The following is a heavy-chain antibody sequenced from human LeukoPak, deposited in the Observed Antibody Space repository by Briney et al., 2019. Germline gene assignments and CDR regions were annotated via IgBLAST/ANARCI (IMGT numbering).Heavy chain of an antibody. J-gene: IGHJ4*02. D-gene: IGHD3-10*01. CDR3: AREGGYYGSGSYYIPLDY. CDR1: GFTFSSYG. CDR2: IWYDGSNK. V-gene: IGHV3-33*01. Sequence: GGSLRLSCAASGFTFSSYGMHWVRQAPGKGLEWVSVIWYDGSNKDYADSVKGRFTISRDNSKNTLYLEMNSLRAEDTAVYYCAREGGYYGSGSYYIPLDYWGQGTLVTVSS.